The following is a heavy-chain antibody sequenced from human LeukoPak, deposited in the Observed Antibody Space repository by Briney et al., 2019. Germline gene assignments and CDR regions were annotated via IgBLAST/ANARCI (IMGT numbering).Heavy chain of an antibody. V-gene: IGHV4-39*07. CDR3: ARAGAAAGRGWFDP. CDR2: IYYSGST. D-gene: IGHD6-13*01. CDR1: GGSISSSSYY. Sequence: KPSETLSLTCTVSGGSISSSSYYWGWIRQPPGKGLEWIGSIYYSGSTYYNPSLKSRVTISVDTSKNQFSLKPSSVTAADTAVYYCARAGAAAGRGWFDPWGQGTLVTVSS. J-gene: IGHJ5*02.